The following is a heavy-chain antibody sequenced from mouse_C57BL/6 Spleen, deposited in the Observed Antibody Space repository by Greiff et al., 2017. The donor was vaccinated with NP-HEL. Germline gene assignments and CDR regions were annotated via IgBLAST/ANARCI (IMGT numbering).Heavy chain of an antibody. CDR1: GYSITSGYD. Sequence: VQLQQSGPGMVKPSQSLSLTCTVTGYSITSGYDWHWIRHFPGNKLEWMGYISYSGSTNYNPSLKSRISITHDTSKNHFFLKLNSVTTEDTATYYCARGGLLLYYAMDYWGQGTSVTVSS. CDR3: ARGGLLLYYAMDY. J-gene: IGHJ4*01. V-gene: IGHV3-1*01. CDR2: ISYSGST. D-gene: IGHD2-3*01.